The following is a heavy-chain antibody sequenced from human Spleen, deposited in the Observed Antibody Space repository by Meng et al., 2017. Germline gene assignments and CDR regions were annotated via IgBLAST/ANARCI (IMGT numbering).Heavy chain of an antibody. CDR3: LRGSGGSV. CDR2: IHYSGST. CDR1: GGSISSGDYY. Sequence: QVQLQESGPGLVKPSQTLSLTCTVSGGSISSGDYYWSWIRQPPGRGLEWIGYIHYSGSTYQNPSLKSRVIISADTSKNQLSLKLTSVTAADTAVYHCLRGSGGSVWGQGTLVTVSS. D-gene: IGHD3-10*01. V-gene: IGHV4-30-4*01. J-gene: IGHJ1*01.